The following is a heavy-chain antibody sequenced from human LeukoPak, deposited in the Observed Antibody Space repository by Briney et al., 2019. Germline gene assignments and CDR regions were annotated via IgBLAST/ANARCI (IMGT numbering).Heavy chain of an antibody. CDR2: IRYDGSNK. J-gene: IGHJ5*02. CDR3: AKDGSSSGYGFDP. V-gene: IGHV3-30*02. CDR1: GFTFSSYG. Sequence: PGGSLRLSCAASGFTFSSYGMHWVRQAPGKGLEWVAFIRYDGSNKYYADSVKGRFTISRDNSKNTLYLQMNSLRAEDTAVYYCAKDGSSSGYGFDPWGQGTLVTVSS. D-gene: IGHD3-22*01.